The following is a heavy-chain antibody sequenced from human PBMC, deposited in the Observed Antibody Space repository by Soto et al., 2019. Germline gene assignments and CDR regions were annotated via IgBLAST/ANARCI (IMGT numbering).Heavy chain of an antibody. Sequence: PGGSLRLSCGASGFRFDDYNIHWVRQAPGKGLEWVSLITWNGGNTYYADSVKGRFTISRDGTTESVSLQMTSLKREDTGLYYCARETLSFGSALDVWGQGTMVTVSS. CDR3: ARETLSFGSALDV. J-gene: IGHJ6*02. CDR2: ITWNGGNT. V-gene: IGHV3-43*01. CDR1: GFRFDDYN. D-gene: IGHD3-3*01.